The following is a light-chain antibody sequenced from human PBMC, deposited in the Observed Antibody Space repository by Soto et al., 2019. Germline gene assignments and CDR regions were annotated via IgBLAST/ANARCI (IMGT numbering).Light chain of an antibody. CDR3: SSYTSSSTLFV. CDR2: DVS. V-gene: IGLV2-14*01. CDR1: SSDVGGYNY. J-gene: IGLJ1*01. Sequence: LTQPASVSGSSGQSITISCTGTSSDVGGYNYVSWYQQHPGKAPKLMIYDVSNRPSGVSNRFSGSKSGNTASLTISGLQAEDEADYYCSSYTSSSTLFVFGTGTKVTVL.